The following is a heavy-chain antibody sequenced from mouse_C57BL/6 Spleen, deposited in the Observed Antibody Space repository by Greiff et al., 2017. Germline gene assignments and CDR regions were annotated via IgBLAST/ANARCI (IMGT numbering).Heavy chain of an antibody. CDR2: IYPGSGST. Sequence: QVQLQQPGAELVKPGASVKMSCKASGYTFTSYWITWVKQRPGQGLEWIGDIYPGSGSTNYNEKFKSKATLTVDTSSSTAYMQLSSLTSEDSAVYYCARGYYYGSSYWYFDVWGTGTTVTVSS. V-gene: IGHV1-55*01. D-gene: IGHD1-1*01. CDR3: ARGYYYGSSYWYFDV. J-gene: IGHJ1*03. CDR1: GYTFTSYW.